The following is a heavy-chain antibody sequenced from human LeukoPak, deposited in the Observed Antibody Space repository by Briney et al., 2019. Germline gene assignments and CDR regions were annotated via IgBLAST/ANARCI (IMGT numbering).Heavy chain of an antibody. D-gene: IGHD1-20*01. J-gene: IGHJ6*03. CDR1: GFTFSSYE. V-gene: IGHV3-48*03. Sequence: PGGSLRLSCAASGFTFSSYEMNWVRQAPGKGLEWVSYISSSGTIIYYADSVKGRFTISRDNAKNSLYLQMNSLRAEDTAVHYCARGDRYDCDYYYYMDVWGKGTTVTISS. CDR3: ARGDRYDCDYYYYMDV. CDR2: ISSSGTII.